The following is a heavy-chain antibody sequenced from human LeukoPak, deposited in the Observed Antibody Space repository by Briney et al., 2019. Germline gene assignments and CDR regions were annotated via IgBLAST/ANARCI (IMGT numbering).Heavy chain of an antibody. CDR3: VRIYGERDF. CDR2: ISYDGSNK. Sequence: GGSLRLSCAASGFTFSSYAMHWVRQAPGKGLEWVAVISYDGSNKYYADSVKGRFTISRDNSKNTLYLQMNSLRAEDTAVYYCVRIYGERDFWGQGTLVTVSS. J-gene: IGHJ4*02. D-gene: IGHD3-10*01. V-gene: IGHV3-30*04. CDR1: GFTFSSYA.